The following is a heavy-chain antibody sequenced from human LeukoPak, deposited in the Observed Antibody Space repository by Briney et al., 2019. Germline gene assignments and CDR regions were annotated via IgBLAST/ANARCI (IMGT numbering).Heavy chain of an antibody. V-gene: IGHV4-59*12. J-gene: IGHJ6*03. D-gene: IGHD6-6*01. CDR1: GGSISSYY. Sequence: SETLSLTCTVSGGSISSYYWSWIRQPPGKGLEWIGYIYYSGSTNYNPSLKSRVTISVDTSKNQFSLKLSSVTAADTAVYYCERDVTPYSSSSPGYYYYMDVWGKGTTVTVSS. CDR2: IYYSGST. CDR3: ERDVTPYSSSSPGYYYYMDV.